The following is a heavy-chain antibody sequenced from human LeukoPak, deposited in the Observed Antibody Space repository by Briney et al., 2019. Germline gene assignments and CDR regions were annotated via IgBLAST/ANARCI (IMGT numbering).Heavy chain of an antibody. Sequence: GGTLRLSCTASGFTFNNFGMSWVRQAPGKGLEWVSTISNSATRTYYADSVKGRFTISRDNSRDTLYMLMNSLRAEDTAVYYCATTTAEFHYWGQGTLVTVSS. CDR3: ATTTAEFHY. CDR1: GFTFNNFG. V-gene: IGHV3-23*01. CDR2: ISNSATRT. D-gene: IGHD4-17*01. J-gene: IGHJ1*01.